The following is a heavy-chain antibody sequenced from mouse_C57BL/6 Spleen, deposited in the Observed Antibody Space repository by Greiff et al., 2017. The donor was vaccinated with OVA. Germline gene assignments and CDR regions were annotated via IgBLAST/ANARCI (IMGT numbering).Heavy chain of an antibody. J-gene: IGHJ3*01. CDR3: EKGGFLFAY. V-gene: IGHV5-17*01. CDR1: GFTFSDYG. CDR2: ISSGSSTI. Sequence: EVHLVESGGGLVKPGGSLKLSCAASGFTFSDYGMHWVRQAPEKGLEWVAYISSGSSTIYYADTVKGRFTISRDNAKHTLFLQMTSLTSGDTGMYYCEKGGFLFAYWGQGTLVTVSA.